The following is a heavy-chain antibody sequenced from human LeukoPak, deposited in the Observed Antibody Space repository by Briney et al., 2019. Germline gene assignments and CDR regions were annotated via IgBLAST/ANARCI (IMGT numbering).Heavy chain of an antibody. CDR2: MNPNSGNT. V-gene: IGHV1-8*03. CDR3: ARGSGNYGRWFDP. D-gene: IGHD4-11*01. J-gene: IGHJ5*02. Sequence: ASVKVSCKASGYTFTSYGISWVRQATGQGLEWMGWMNPNSGNTGYAQRFQGRVTITRNTSISTAYMELSSLRSEDTAVYYCARGSGNYGRWFDPWGQGTLVTVSS. CDR1: GYTFTSYG.